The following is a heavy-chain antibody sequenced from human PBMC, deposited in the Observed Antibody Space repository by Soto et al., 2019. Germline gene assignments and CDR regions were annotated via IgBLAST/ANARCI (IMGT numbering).Heavy chain of an antibody. CDR1: GGTFSSYA. CDR2: IIPIVGTA. Sequence: QVQLVQSGAEVKKPGSSVKVSCKAPGGTFSSYAISWVRQAPGQGLEWMGGIIPIVGTANYAQTFQGRVTISADESTSTGYMELRSLRSEATAVYYCARSQGGSSSLDIYYYYYYGMDVWGQGTTVTVSS. D-gene: IGHD2-15*01. V-gene: IGHV1-69*01. CDR3: ARSQGGSSSLDIYYYYYYGMDV. J-gene: IGHJ6*02.